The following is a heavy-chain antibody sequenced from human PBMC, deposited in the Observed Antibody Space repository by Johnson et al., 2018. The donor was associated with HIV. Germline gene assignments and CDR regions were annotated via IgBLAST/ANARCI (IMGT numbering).Heavy chain of an antibody. CDR3: ARDFGLFLGKDDAFDI. CDR1: GFTFRNYA. V-gene: IGHV3-30-3*01. Sequence: QVQLVESGGGVVQPGTSLRLSCAASGFTFRNYAMHWVRQAPGKGLEWVAVISYDGSNKYYADSVKGRFTISRDNSKNTLYLQMNNLGPEDTAVYYCARDFGLFLGKDDAFDIWGQGTMVTVSS. J-gene: IGHJ3*02. CDR2: ISYDGSNK. D-gene: IGHD7-27*01.